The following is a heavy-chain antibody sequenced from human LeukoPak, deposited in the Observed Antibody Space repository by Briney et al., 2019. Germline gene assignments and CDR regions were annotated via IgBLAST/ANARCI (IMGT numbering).Heavy chain of an antibody. J-gene: IGHJ4*02. D-gene: IGHD3-9*01. CDR1: GYAFTTYY. Sequence: ASVRVSCKASGYAFTTYYIHWVRQAPGQGLEWMGWINPKSGGTKFAQNFQGRVTMTRDTSITTAYMELSRLRSDDTAVYYCTRAQTPGGRYFDFDYWGQETLVSVSS. CDR3: TRAQTPGGRYFDFDY. CDR2: INPKSGGT. V-gene: IGHV1-2*02.